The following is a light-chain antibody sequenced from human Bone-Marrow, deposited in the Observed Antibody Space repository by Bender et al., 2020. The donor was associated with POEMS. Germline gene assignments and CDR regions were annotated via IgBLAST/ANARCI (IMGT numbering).Light chain of an antibody. CDR2: RHN. CDR3: AAWEDSLNGWV. V-gene: IGLV1-44*01. Sequence: QSVLTQSPSASGTPGQRVIISCSGGSSNIGTHTINWYQQLPATAPKLLIYRHNQRPSGVPDRFSGSKSGTSASLAISGLQSEDEADYYCAAWEDSLNGWVFGGGTKLTVL. CDR1: SSNIGTHT. J-gene: IGLJ3*02.